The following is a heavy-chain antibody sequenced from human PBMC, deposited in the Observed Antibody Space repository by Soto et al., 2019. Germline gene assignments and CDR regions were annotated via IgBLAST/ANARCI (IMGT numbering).Heavy chain of an antibody. Sequence: GGSLRLSCETSGFTFSNYDMGWVRQAPGKGLDWVSGISSSSRRTDYTDSVTGRFTISRDNSKNTLYLKMDTPGAEDTAGHYCAEGAKSGVVIEYCDSWGKGALVTFSS. CDR3: AEGAKSGVVIEYCDS. D-gene: IGHD3-3*01. J-gene: IGHJ4*02. V-gene: IGHV3-23*01. CDR2: ISSSSRRT. CDR1: GFTFSNYD.